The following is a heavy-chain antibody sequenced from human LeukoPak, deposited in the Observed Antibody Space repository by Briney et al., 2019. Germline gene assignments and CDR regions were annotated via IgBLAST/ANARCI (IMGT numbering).Heavy chain of an antibody. J-gene: IGHJ4*02. CDR2: IYYSGST. CDR1: GGSISSSSYY. D-gene: IGHD5-12*01. Sequence: SETLSLTCTVSGGSISSSSYYWGWIRQPPGKGLEWIGNIYYSGSTYYNPSLKSRVTISVDTSKNQFSLKLSSVTAADTAVYYCARHEGHSGYDPYYFDYWGQGTLVTVSS. CDR3: ARHEGHSGYDPYYFDY. V-gene: IGHV4-39*01.